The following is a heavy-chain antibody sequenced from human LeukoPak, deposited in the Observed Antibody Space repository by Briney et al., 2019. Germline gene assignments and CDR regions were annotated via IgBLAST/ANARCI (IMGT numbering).Heavy chain of an antibody. CDR3: TRDRDDDSSGSIDDAFDI. D-gene: IGHD3-22*01. CDR1: GFTFSNYW. Sequence: GGSLRLSCAASGFTFSNYWMHWVRQAPGKGLEWVSSISSRSSYIYNADSVKGRFTISRDNAKNSLYLQMNSLRAEDTAVYYCTRDRDDDSSGSIDDAFDIWGQGTMVTVSS. V-gene: IGHV3-21*01. J-gene: IGHJ3*02. CDR2: ISSRSSYI.